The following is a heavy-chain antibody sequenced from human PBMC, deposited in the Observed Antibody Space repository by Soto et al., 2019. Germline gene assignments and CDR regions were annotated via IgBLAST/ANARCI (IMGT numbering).Heavy chain of an antibody. D-gene: IGHD3-3*01. CDR1: GYTFTSYD. CDR3: ARAPRSTYYDFWSGYYLGTERLYYYYGMDV. CDR2: MNPNSGNT. Sequence: ASVKVSCKASGYTFTSYDINWVRQATGQGLEWMGWMNPNSGNTGYAQKFQGRVTMTRNTSISTTYMELSSLRSEDTAVYYCARAPRSTYYDFWSGYYLGTERLYYYYGMDVWGQGTTVTVSS. V-gene: IGHV1-8*01. J-gene: IGHJ6*02.